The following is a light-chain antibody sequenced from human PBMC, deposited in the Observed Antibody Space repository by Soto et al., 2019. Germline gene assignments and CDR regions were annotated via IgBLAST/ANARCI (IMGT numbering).Light chain of an antibody. Sequence: ETVLTQSPGTLSLSPGERATLSCRASQSVSSNYLAWYQQKPGQAPRLLIYDASTRATGIPERFSGSGSGTDFSLTISRLEPEDFAVYYCQQYGNSPWTFGQGTKVDIK. J-gene: IGKJ1*01. CDR3: QQYGNSPWT. CDR2: DAS. V-gene: IGKV3-20*01. CDR1: QSVSSNY.